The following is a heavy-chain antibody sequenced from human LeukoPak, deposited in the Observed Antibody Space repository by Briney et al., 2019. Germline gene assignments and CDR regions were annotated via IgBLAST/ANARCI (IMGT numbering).Heavy chain of an antibody. CDR1: GDIVSSKSTA. J-gene: IGHJ4*02. CDR3: VGSLAAAGNFDY. V-gene: IGHV6-1*01. Sequence: SQTLSLTCAISGDIVSSKSTAWNWIRQSPSRGLEWLGRTYYRSKWYNGYAVSAKSRITINPDTSKNQFSLQLNSVTPEDTAVYYCVGSLAAAGNFDYWGQGTLVTVSS. CDR2: TYYRSKWYN. D-gene: IGHD6-13*01.